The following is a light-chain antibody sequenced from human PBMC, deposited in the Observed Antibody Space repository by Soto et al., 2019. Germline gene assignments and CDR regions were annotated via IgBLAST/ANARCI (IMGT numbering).Light chain of an antibody. J-gene: IGKJ1*01. V-gene: IGKV3-20*01. CDR2: GAS. Sequence: EIVLTQSPGTLSLSLGERATLFCRVSQIVSSSYLAWYQQKPGQAPRLLIYGASSRATGIPDRFSGSGSGTDFTLTISRLEPEDFAVYYCQQHGSSPPSWTFGQGTKVEIK. CDR1: QIVSSSY. CDR3: QQHGSSPPSWT.